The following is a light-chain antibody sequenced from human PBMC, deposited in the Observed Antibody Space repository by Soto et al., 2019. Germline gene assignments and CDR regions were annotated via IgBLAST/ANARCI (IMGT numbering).Light chain of an antibody. Sequence: DIQMTQSPSTLSASIGDTVTITCRTSQSVDTWLAWYQHKAGKAPKLLIYRASSLASGVPSRFSGSGSGTAFTLTISSLQPDDFATYYCQQHNDYPLAFGQGTQVDIK. CDR2: RAS. CDR3: QQHNDYPLA. V-gene: IGKV1-5*03. J-gene: IGKJ1*01. CDR1: QSVDTW.